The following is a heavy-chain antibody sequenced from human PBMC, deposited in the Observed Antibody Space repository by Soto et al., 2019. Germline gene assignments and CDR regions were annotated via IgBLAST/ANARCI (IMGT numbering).Heavy chain of an antibody. CDR1: GFSLSTSGVG. D-gene: IGHD6-6*01. V-gene: IGHV2-5*02. CDR2: IYWDDDK. J-gene: IGHJ5*02. CDR3: AHIRRDSSSSGGNWFDP. Sequence: GSGPTLVNPTQTLTLTCTFSGFSLSTSGVGVGWIRQPPGKALEWLALIYWDDDKRYSPSLKSRLTITKDTPKNQVVLTMTNMDPVDTATYYCAHIRRDSSSSGGNWFDPWGQGTLVTVSS.